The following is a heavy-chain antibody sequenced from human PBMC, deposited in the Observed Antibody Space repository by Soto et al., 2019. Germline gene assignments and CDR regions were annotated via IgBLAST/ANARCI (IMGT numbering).Heavy chain of an antibody. CDR3: AKGSRSSSWYFDY. CDR2: ISGSGGST. J-gene: IGHJ4*02. Sequence: EVQLLESGGGLVQPGGSLRLSCAASGFTFSSYAMSWVRQAPEKGLEWVSAISGSGGSTYYADSVKGRFTISRDNSKNTLYLQMNSLRAEDTAVYYCAKGSRSSSWYFDYWGQGTLVTVSS. D-gene: IGHD6-13*01. CDR1: GFTFSSYA. V-gene: IGHV3-23*01.